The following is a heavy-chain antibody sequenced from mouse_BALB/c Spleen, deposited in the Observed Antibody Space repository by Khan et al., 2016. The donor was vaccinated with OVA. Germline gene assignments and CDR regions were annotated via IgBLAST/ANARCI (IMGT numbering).Heavy chain of an antibody. V-gene: IGHV1-7*01. CDR3: LNHGSSSAWFTY. CDR2: INPSTDYT. D-gene: IGHD1-1*01. CDR1: GYTFTSYW. Sequence: QVQLQQSGAELAKPGASVKMSCKASGYTFTSYWMHWVKQRPGQGLEWIGYINPSTDYTEYNQKFKDKATLTVDKSSSTAYMQLTSLTSEDSAVYYCLNHGSSSAWFTYWGQGTLVTVAA. J-gene: IGHJ3*01.